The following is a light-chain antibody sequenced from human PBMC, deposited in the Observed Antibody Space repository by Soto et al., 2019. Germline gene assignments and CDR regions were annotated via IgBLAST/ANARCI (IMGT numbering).Light chain of an antibody. CDR3: SSYTSSGTLV. V-gene: IGLV2-14*01. CDR2: EVS. Sequence: QSALTQPASVSGSPGQSITISCTGTSSDVGAYHYVSWYQQHSGKAPKLMIYEVSNRPSGVSNRFSGSKSGNTASLTISGLQAEDEADYYCSSYTSSGTLVFGGGTKLTVL. J-gene: IGLJ2*01. CDR1: SSDVGAYHY.